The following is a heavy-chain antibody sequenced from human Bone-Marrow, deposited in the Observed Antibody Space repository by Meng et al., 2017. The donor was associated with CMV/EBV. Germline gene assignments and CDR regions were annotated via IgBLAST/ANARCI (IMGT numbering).Heavy chain of an antibody. CDR1: CS. D-gene: IGHD3-22*01. Sequence: CSISWMRQAPGQGLEWMGRIFAILGVANYAQEFKGRITITADRSTSTAYMELSSLRSEDTAVYYCARGPPAYYYDSSGYYSGNWFDPWGQGTLVTVSS. V-gene: IGHV1-69*02. J-gene: IGHJ5*02. CDR3: ARGPPAYYYDSSGYYSGNWFDP. CDR2: IFAILGVA.